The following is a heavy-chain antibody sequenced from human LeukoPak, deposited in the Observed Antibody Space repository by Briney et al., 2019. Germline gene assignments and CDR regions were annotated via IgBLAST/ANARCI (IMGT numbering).Heavy chain of an antibody. J-gene: IGHJ3*02. V-gene: IGHV5-51*01. Sequence: HGESLKISCKGSGYSFTSYWIGWVRQMPGKGLEWMGIIYPGDSDTRYSPSFQGQVTISADKSISTAYLQWSSLKVSDTAMYYCARLQVGANRGAGAFDIWGQGTMVTVSS. D-gene: IGHD1-26*01. CDR3: ARLQVGANRGAGAFDI. CDR2: IYPGDSDT. CDR1: GYSFTSYW.